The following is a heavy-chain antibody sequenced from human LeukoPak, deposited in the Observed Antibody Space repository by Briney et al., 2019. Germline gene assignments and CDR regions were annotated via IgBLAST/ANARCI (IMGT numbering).Heavy chain of an antibody. V-gene: IGHV4-39*07. Sequence: SETLSLTCTVSGGSISSTYYYWGWIRQPPGKGLEWIGNFHYSGSNSYNPSLKSRVTISVDTSKNQFSLKLSSVTAADTAVYYCARGGRTIFGAYGMDVWGQGTTVTVSS. CDR1: GGSISSTYYY. J-gene: IGHJ6*02. D-gene: IGHD3-3*01. CDR2: FHYSGSN. CDR3: ARGGRTIFGAYGMDV.